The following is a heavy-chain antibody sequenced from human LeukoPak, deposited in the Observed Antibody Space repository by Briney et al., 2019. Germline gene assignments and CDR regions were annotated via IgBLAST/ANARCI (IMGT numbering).Heavy chain of an antibody. CDR2: IYYSGST. V-gene: IGHV4-59*01. D-gene: IGHD1/OR15-1a*01. CDR1: GGSFSGYY. CDR3: ASAEHAHFDY. Sequence: SETLSLTCAVYGGSFSGYYWSWIRQPPGKGLEWIGYIYYSGSTNYNPSLKSRVTISVDTSKNQFSLKLSSVTAADTAVYYCASAEHAHFDYWGQGTLVTVSS. J-gene: IGHJ4*02.